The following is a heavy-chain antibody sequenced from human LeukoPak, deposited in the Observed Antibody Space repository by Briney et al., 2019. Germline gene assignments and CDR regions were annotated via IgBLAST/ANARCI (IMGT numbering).Heavy chain of an antibody. CDR1: GFAFSSYG. D-gene: IGHD3-16*01. CDR3: ARDRAWGAPKSLYYYYGMDV. CDR2: ISYDGSNK. Sequence: GRSLRLSCAASGFAFSSYGMHWVRQAPGKGLEWVAVISYDGSNKYYADSVKGRFTISRDNSKNTLYLQMNSLRAEDTAVYYCARDRAWGAPKSLYYYYGMDVWGQGTTVTVSS. J-gene: IGHJ6*02. V-gene: IGHV3-30*03.